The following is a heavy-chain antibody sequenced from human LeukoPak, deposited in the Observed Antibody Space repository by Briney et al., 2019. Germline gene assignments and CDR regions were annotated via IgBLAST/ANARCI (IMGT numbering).Heavy chain of an antibody. V-gene: IGHV4-39*07. J-gene: IGHJ6*02. CDR1: GGSISSSSYY. CDR2: IYYSGST. D-gene: IGHD5-12*01. Sequence: KSSETLSLTCTVSGGSISSSSYYWGWIRQPPGKGLEWIGSIYYSGSTYYNPSLKSRVTISVDTSKNQFSLKLSSVTAADTAVYYCARGSGYEEYYYYYYGMDVWGQGTTVTVSS. CDR3: ARGSGYEEYYYYYYGMDV.